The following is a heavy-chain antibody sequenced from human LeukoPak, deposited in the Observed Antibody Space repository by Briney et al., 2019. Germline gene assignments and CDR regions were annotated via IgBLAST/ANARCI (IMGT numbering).Heavy chain of an antibody. V-gene: IGHV1-2*06. CDR3: ARSARHCNNGVCFTDYYIDL. CDR1: GYTFTDSY. Sequence: GASVKVSCKTSGYTFTDSYIHWVRQAPGQGLEWMGRINPNSGDPNYPQKLQGRVTMTRDTSISTACMEMSSLTSDDTAVYYCARSARHCNNGVCFTDYYIDLWGKGTTVIVSS. J-gene: IGHJ6*03. D-gene: IGHD2-8*01. CDR2: INPNSGDP.